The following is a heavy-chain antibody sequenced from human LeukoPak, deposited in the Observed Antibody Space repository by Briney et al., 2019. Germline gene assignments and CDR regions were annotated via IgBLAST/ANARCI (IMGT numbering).Heavy chain of an antibody. Sequence: SETLPLTCTVSGGSISSSYWSWIRQPPGKGLEWIGNIYYSGSTNYNPSLKSRVTISVDTSKNQFSLKLSSVTAADTAVYYCAREGYSSGWSFFGYWGQGTLVTVSS. CDR1: GGSISSSY. J-gene: IGHJ4*02. CDR2: IYYSGST. CDR3: AREGYSSGWSFFGY. V-gene: IGHV4-59*01. D-gene: IGHD6-19*01.